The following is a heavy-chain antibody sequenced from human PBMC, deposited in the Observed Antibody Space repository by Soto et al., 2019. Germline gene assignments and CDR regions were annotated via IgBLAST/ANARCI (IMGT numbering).Heavy chain of an antibody. Sequence: PGGSLRLSCAASGFTFSSYAMSWVRQAPGKGLEWVSAISGSGGSTYYADSVKGRFTISRDNSKNTLYLQMNSLRAEDTAVYYCAKDSITMIVVVIMGLDASDIWGQGTMVTVSS. J-gene: IGHJ3*02. CDR3: AKDSITMIVVVIMGLDASDI. V-gene: IGHV3-23*01. CDR2: ISGSGGST. CDR1: GFTFSSYA. D-gene: IGHD3-22*01.